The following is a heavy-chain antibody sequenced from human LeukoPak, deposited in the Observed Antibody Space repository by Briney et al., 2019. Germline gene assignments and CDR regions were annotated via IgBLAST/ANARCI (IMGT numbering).Heavy chain of an antibody. CDR3: ARGLASGYPPIPFDY. J-gene: IGHJ4*02. CDR2: INHSGST. D-gene: IGHD3-3*01. V-gene: IGHV4-34*01. Sequence: SETLSLTCAVYGGSFSGYYWSWIRQPPGKGLEWIGEINHSGSTNNSPSLKGRVTISIDTSKNEFSLNLTSVTAADTVIYYCARGLASGYPPIPFDYWGQGTLVTVSS. CDR1: GGSFSGYY.